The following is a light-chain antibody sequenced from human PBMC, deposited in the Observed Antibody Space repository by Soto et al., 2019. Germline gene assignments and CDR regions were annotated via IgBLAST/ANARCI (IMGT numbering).Light chain of an antibody. CDR2: DVS. Sequence: IVLTQSPATLSLSPGNRATLSCRASQNISSYLIWYQQKPGQSPRVLIYDVSNRATGIPTRFSGSGSGTDFTITISSLEPADFAVYYCQQRRNWPRTFGQGTKVEIK. V-gene: IGKV3-11*01. J-gene: IGKJ1*01. CDR1: QNISSY. CDR3: QQRRNWPRT.